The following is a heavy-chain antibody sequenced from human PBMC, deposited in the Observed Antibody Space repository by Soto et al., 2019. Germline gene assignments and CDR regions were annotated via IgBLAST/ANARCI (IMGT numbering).Heavy chain of an antibody. CDR2: IIPIFGTA. J-gene: IGHJ5*02. Sequence: SVKVSCKASGGTFSSYAISWVRQAPGQGLGGMGGIIPIFGTANYAQKFQGRVTITADESTSTAYMELSSLRSEDKAVYYCARDSRPQGIAAARPKYNRFDRWGQGTMVNASS. CDR3: ARDSRPQGIAAARPKYNRFDR. CDR1: GGTFSSYA. D-gene: IGHD6-13*01. V-gene: IGHV1-69*13.